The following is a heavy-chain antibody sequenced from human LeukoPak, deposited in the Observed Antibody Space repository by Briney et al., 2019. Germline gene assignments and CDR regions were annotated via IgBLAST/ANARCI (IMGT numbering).Heavy chain of an antibody. CDR2: IYHSGST. Sequence: KASETLSLTCAVSGGSISSGGYSWSWIRQPPGKGLEWIGYIYHSGSTYYNSSLNSRVTISVDRSKNQFSLKLSSVTAADTAVYYCARPSYSSSWYYFDYWGQGTLVTVSS. J-gene: IGHJ4*02. CDR1: GGSISSGGYS. CDR3: ARPSYSSSWYYFDY. D-gene: IGHD6-13*01. V-gene: IGHV4-30-2*01.